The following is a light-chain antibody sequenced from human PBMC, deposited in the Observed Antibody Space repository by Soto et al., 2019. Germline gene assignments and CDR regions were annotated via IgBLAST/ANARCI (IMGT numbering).Light chain of an antibody. CDR1: GGDVGSYNL. V-gene: IGLV2-23*01. J-gene: IGLJ1*01. CDR3: CSYVGSSLV. Sequence: QSALTQPASVSGSPGQSITISCTGTGGDVGSYNLVSWYQQHPGKAPKLMIYGGIKRPSGVSNRFSGSKSGSTASLTISGLQAEDEADYYCCSYVGSSLVFGTGTKLTVL. CDR2: GGI.